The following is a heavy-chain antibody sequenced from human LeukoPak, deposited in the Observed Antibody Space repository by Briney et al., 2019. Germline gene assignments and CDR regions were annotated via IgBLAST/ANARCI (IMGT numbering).Heavy chain of an antibody. V-gene: IGHV1-2*02. J-gene: IGHJ5*02. D-gene: IGHD2-2*01. CDR2: INPNSGGT. CDR3: ARYNPVPAVPSRSFGFDP. CDR1: GYTFTGYY. Sequence: GASVKVSCKASGYTFTGYYMHWVRQAPGQGLEWMGWINPNSGGTNYAQKFQGRVTMTRDTSISTAYMELSRLRSDDTAVYYCARYNPVPAVPSRSFGFDPWGQGTLVTVSS.